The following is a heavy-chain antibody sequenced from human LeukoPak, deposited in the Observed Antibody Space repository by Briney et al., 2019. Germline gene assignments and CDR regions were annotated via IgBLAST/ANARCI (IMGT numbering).Heavy chain of an antibody. CDR1: GFTFDDYG. CDR3: VKGGQYSSSSHFDY. CDR2: INWNGGST. J-gene: IGHJ4*02. V-gene: IGHV3-20*04. Sequence: GGSLRLSCAASGFTFDDYGMSWVRQAPGKGLEWVSGINWNGGSTGYADSVKGRFTISRDNSKDTMFLQMSRLRPEDTAVYYCVKGGQYSSSSHFDYWGQGPLVTVSS. D-gene: IGHD6-6*01.